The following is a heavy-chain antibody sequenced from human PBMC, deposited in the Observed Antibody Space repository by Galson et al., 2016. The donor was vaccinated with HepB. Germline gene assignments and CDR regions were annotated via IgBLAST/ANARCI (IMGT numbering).Heavy chain of an antibody. CDR1: GYSFTSYW. CDR2: IYPGDSDT. J-gene: IGHJ6*02. Sequence: QSGAEVKKPGESLKISCKGSGYSFTSYWIGWVRQMPGKGLEWMGIIYPGDSDTRYNPSFQGQVTISADKSISTVYLQWSSLKASDTATYYCARRGLWVGERNNSSYYGMDVWGQGTTVTVSS. CDR3: ARRGLWVGERNNSSYYGMDV. V-gene: IGHV5-51*03. D-gene: IGHD3-10*01.